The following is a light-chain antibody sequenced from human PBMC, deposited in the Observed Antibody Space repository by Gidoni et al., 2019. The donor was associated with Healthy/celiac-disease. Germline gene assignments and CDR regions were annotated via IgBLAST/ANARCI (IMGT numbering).Light chain of an antibody. CDR3: CSYAGSSTLV. CDR2: EVS. J-gene: IGLJ3*02. Sequence: QSALTQPASVSGSPGQSIPISCTGTSSDVGSYNLVSWYQQHPGQAPKRMFYEVSKRPSGVSNRFSGSKSGNTASLTISVLQAEDEADYYCCSYAGSSTLVFGGGTKLTVL. V-gene: IGLV2-23*02. CDR1: SSDVGSYNL.